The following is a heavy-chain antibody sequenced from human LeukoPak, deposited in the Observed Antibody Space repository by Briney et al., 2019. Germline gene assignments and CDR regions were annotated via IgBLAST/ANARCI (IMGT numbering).Heavy chain of an antibody. CDR1: GGSFSGDY. Sequence: SGTLSLTCVVYGGSFSGDYWSWIRQPPGRGLEWIGEINHSGRTNYNPSLKSRVTISVDTSKNQFSLKLSSVTAADTAVYYCTREGFGELSHFDYWGQGTLVTVSS. CDR2: INHSGRT. D-gene: IGHD3-10*01. J-gene: IGHJ4*02. V-gene: IGHV4-34*01. CDR3: TREGFGELSHFDY.